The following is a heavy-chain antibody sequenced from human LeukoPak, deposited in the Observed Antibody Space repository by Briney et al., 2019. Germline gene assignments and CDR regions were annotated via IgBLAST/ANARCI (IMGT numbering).Heavy chain of an antibody. V-gene: IGHV3-66*01. Sequence: GGSVCFSGAGSGFTVSSNYLSRVGQGPGQGLEGWSDINSGGSTYYADSVKGRFTISRDNAKNTLYLQMNSLRAEDTAVYYCAKAEGPPTYYDILTGYYRAHGLFDYWGQGTLVTVSS. CDR1: GFTVSSNY. J-gene: IGHJ4*02. CDR2: INSGGST. D-gene: IGHD3-9*01. CDR3: AKAEGPPTYYDILTGYYRAHGLFDY.